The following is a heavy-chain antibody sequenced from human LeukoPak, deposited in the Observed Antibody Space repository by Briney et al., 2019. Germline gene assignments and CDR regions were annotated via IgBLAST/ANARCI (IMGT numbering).Heavy chain of an antibody. Sequence: GASVKVSCKASGYTFIGYYMHWVRQAPGQGLEWMGWINPNSGGTNYAQKFQGRVTMTRDTSISTAYMELSRLRSDDTAVYYCARTIAAAGTLLYYYYYMDVWGKGTTVTVSS. CDR3: ARTIAAAGTLLYYYYYMDV. V-gene: IGHV1-2*02. D-gene: IGHD6-13*01. CDR1: GYTFIGYY. J-gene: IGHJ6*03. CDR2: INPNSGGT.